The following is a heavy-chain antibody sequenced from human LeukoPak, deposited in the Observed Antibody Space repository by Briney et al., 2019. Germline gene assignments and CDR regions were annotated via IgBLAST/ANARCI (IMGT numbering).Heavy chain of an antibody. V-gene: IGHV3-30*04. D-gene: IGHD1-26*01. CDR2: ISYDGSNK. CDR3: ARDSAVQWEEYYLDH. Sequence: PGGSLRLSCAASGFTFSSYAMHWVRQAPGKGLEWVAVISYDGSNKYYADSVKGRFTISRDNSKNTLYLQMNSLRAEDTAVYYFARDSAVQWEEYYLDHWGLGTLVTVSS. CDR1: GFTFSSYA. J-gene: IGHJ4*02.